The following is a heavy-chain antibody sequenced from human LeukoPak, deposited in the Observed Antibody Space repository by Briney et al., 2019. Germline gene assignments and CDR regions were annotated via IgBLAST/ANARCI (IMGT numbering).Heavy chain of an antibody. D-gene: IGHD5-12*01. CDR2: ITSRSSYI. CDR1: GFTFSNYG. J-gene: IGHJ4*02. V-gene: IGHV3-21*01. CDR3: ARDSGYDGRPPYYFDY. Sequence: GGSLRLSCAASGFTFSNYGMNWVRQAPGKGLEWVSSITSRSSYIYYADSMKGRFTISRDNAKNSLYLQMNSLRAEDTAVYYCARDSGYDGRPPYYFDYWGQGTLVTVSS.